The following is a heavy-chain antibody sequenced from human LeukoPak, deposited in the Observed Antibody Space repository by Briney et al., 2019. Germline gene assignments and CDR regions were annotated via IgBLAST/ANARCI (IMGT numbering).Heavy chain of an antibody. Sequence: LPGGSLRLSCAASGFTFSSYGMHWVRQAPGKGLEWVAVISYDGRNRYSSDSVKGRFTISRDNSKNSLSLQMNSLRTEDTALYYCAKDIEAGTAGFSFDYWGQGTLVAVSS. CDR1: GFTFSSYG. CDR3: AKDIEAGTAGFSFDY. V-gene: IGHV3-30*18. J-gene: IGHJ4*02. D-gene: IGHD2-21*02. CDR2: ISYDGRNR.